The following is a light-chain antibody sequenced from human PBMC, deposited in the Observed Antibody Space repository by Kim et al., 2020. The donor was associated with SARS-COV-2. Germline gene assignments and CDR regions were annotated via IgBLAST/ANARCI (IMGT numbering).Light chain of an antibody. Sequence: ASVGDRVTITCRASQRISSWLAWYQQKPGKAPKLLIYDASSLESGVPSRFSGSGSGTEFTLTISSLQPDDFATYYCQQYNSYSVTFGQGTKVDIK. CDR3: QQYNSYSVT. CDR1: QRISSW. J-gene: IGKJ1*01. CDR2: DAS. V-gene: IGKV1-5*01.